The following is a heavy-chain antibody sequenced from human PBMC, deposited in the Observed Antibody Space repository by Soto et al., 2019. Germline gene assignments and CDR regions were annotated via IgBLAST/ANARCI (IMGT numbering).Heavy chain of an antibody. Sequence: PLESLSLTCTVSGGSISSYYWSWIRQPPGKGLEWIGYIYYSGSTNYNPSLKSRVTISVDTSKNQFSLKLSSVTAADTAVYYCARVPSSGWYNWFDPWGQGTLVTVSS. D-gene: IGHD6-19*01. CDR1: GGSISSYY. CDR2: IYYSGST. CDR3: ARVPSSGWYNWFDP. V-gene: IGHV4-59*01. J-gene: IGHJ5*02.